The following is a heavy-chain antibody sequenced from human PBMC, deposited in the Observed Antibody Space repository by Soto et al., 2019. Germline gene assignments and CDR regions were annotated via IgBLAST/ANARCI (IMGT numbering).Heavy chain of an antibody. CDR3: AKEVDKYSAACFDIDD. Sequence: QVQLVESGGGVVQPGTSLRLSCAASGFTFSAYGMHWVRQAPGKGLEWLAVLSYHLSSELYADAVKGRFTISRDNSKNTLNLQMNSQRQVDTAVYDCAKEVDKYSAACFDIDDWGQGTLVTVSS. CDR2: LSYHLSSE. D-gene: IGHD5-12*01. V-gene: IGHV3-30*18. J-gene: IGHJ4*02. CDR1: GFTFSAYG.